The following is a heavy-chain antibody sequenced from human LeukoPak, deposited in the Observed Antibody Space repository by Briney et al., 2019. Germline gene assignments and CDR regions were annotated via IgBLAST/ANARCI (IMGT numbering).Heavy chain of an antibody. CDR2: VSESGAST. D-gene: IGHD6-19*01. Sequence: GGSLRLSCAASGFTFSSYAMSWVRQAPGKGLEWVSSVSESGASTYYADSVKGRFTISRDNSKNTLYLQMNSLRAEDTAVYYCATASYSSGWLIDYWGQGTLVTVSS. V-gene: IGHV3-23*01. CDR1: GFTFSSYA. J-gene: IGHJ4*02. CDR3: ATASYSSGWLIDY.